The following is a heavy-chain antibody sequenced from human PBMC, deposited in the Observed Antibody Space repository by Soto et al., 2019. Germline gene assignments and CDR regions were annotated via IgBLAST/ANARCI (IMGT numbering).Heavy chain of an antibody. D-gene: IGHD3-22*01. CDR1: GGSISSGGYY. V-gene: IGHV4-31*03. J-gene: IGHJ1*01. CDR3: ATQGYYYDSSGGLFQH. CDR2: IYYSGST. Sequence: SETLSLTCTVSGGSISSGGYYWSWIRQHPGKGLEWIGYIYYSGSTYYNPSLKSRVTISVDTSKNQFSLRLSSVTAADTAVYYCATQGYYYDSSGGLFQHWGQGTLVTVSS.